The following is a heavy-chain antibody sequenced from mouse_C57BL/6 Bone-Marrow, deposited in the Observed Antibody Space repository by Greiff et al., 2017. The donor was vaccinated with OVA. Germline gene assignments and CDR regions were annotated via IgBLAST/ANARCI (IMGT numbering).Heavy chain of an antibody. CDR1: GYTFTSYW. CDR3: ARVTTVVASYYVDY. V-gene: IGHV1-64*01. Sequence: VQLQQPGAELVKPGASVKLSCKASGYTFTSYWMHWVKQRPGQGLEWIGMIHPNSGSTNYNEKFKSKATLTVDKSSSTAYMQLSSLTSEDSAVYYWARVTTVVASYYVDYWGQGTTLTVSS. J-gene: IGHJ2*01. D-gene: IGHD1-1*01. CDR2: IHPNSGST.